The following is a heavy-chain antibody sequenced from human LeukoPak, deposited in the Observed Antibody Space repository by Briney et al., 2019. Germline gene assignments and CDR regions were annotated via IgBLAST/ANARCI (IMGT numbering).Heavy chain of an antibody. CDR3: ASGASGGVVAAFDY. CDR2: INHSGST. V-gene: IGHV4-34*01. CDR1: GGSLSGYY. J-gene: IGHJ4*02. Sequence: PSETLSLTCAVYGGSLSGYYWSWIRQPPGKGLEWIGEINHSGSTNYNPSLKSRVAISVDTSKNQFSLKLSSVTAADTAVYYRASGASGGVVAAFDYWGQGTLVTVSS. D-gene: IGHD2-15*01.